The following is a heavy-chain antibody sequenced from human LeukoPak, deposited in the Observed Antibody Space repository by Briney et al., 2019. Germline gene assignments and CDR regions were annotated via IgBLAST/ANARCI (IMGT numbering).Heavy chain of an antibody. CDR3: ARVRYRLAETYIDY. CDR2: INPNSGGT. CDR1: GYTFTGYY. J-gene: IGHJ4*02. Sequence: ASVKVSCKASGYTFTGYYMHWVRQAPGQGLEWMGWINPNSGGTNYAQKFQGRVTMTRDTSISTAYMELSRLRSDDTAVYYCARVRYRLAETYIDYWGEGTLVTVSS. V-gene: IGHV1-2*02. D-gene: IGHD3-16*01.